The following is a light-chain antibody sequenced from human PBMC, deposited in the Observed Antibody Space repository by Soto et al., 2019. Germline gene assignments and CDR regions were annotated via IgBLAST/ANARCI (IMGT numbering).Light chain of an antibody. Sequence: EIVLTQSPGTLSLSPGERSTLSCRASQSVSSNYLAWYQQKPGQAPRVLIYGASSRTTGIPDRFSGSGSATDFTLTISRLEPEDFAVYYCQQYGSSPRTFGQGTKVDIK. J-gene: IGKJ1*01. CDR1: QSVSSNY. CDR2: GAS. V-gene: IGKV3-20*01. CDR3: QQYGSSPRT.